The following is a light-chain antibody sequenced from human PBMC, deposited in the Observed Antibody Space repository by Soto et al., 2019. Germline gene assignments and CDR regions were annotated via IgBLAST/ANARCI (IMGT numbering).Light chain of an antibody. CDR1: SGHRTYI. V-gene: IGLV4-60*03. Sequence: QSVLTQSSSASASLGSSVRLTCTLSSGHRTYIIAWHQQQPGKAPRFLMRLESDGTYNQGSGVPDRFSGSSSGADRYLTISNLQSEDEADYYCETWDSNTVVFGGGTKVTVL. J-gene: IGLJ2*01. CDR3: ETWDSNTVV. CDR2: LESDGTY.